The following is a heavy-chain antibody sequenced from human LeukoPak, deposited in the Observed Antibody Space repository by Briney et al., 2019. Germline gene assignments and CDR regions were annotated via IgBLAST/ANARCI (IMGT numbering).Heavy chain of an antibody. CDR2: INHSGST. Sequence: NSSETLSLTCAVYGGSFSGYYWGWIRQPPGKGLEWIGEINHSGSTNYNPSLKSRVTISVDTSKNQFSLKLSSVTAADTAVYYCARGPSRFWSGYYNRGGFDYWGQGTLVTVSS. D-gene: IGHD3-3*01. V-gene: IGHV4-34*01. CDR1: GGSFSGYY. J-gene: IGHJ4*02. CDR3: ARGPSRFWSGYYNRGGFDY.